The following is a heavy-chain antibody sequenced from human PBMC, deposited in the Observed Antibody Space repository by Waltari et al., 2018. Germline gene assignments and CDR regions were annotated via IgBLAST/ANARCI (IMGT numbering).Heavy chain of an antibody. CDR3: VRQQWGSDIHDAFDI. CDR1: GFRFSTFS. J-gene: IGHJ3*02. D-gene: IGHD1-26*01. CDR2: LSNDGSTK. V-gene: IGHV3-30*03. Sequence: LVESVGGVVLAGRSLGLSGVASGFRFSTFSRHWFSPAPNKGLEWWEVLSNDGSTKNYADSVKGRFSISRDNSQNMLYLQLSSLRPEDTALYYCVRQQWGSDIHDAFDIWGQGTTVTVSS.